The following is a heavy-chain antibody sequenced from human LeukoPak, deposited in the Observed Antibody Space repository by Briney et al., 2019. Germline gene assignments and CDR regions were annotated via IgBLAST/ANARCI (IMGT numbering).Heavy chain of an antibody. V-gene: IGHV4-39*01. CDR2: IFYSGST. Sequence: SETLSLTCTVSSGSISNSNYFWGWIRQPPGKGLEWIGSIFYSGSTDYNPSLKSRVTISVDTSKNQFSLKLSSVTAADTAVYYCARTYSSGWYFQGPLYYYMDVWGKGTTVTISS. CDR3: ARTYSSGWYFQGPLYYYMDV. J-gene: IGHJ6*03. CDR1: SGSISNSNYF. D-gene: IGHD6-19*01.